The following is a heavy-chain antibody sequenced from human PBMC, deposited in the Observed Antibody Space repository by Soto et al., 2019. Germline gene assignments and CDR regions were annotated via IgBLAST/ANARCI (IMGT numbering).Heavy chain of an antibody. CDR3: ARTGYSIIWTDYYYYYYLDV. Sequence: ASVKVSCKASGYTFTSYGISWVRQAPGQGLEWMGWISAYSGNTNYAQKLQGRVTMTTDTSTSTAYMELRSLRSDDTAVYYCARTGYSIIWTDYYYYYYLDVWGKGTTVTVSS. CDR1: GYTFTSYG. CDR2: ISAYSGNT. D-gene: IGHD6-13*01. J-gene: IGHJ6*03. V-gene: IGHV1-18*01.